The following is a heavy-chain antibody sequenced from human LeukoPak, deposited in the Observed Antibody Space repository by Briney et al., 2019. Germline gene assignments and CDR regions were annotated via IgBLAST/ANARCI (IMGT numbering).Heavy chain of an antibody. CDR1: GGSISSSSYY. CDR3: ARGERRPPDEDCSSTSCYAFDY. J-gene: IGHJ4*02. Sequence: SETLSLTCTVSGGSISSSSYYWGWIRQPPGKGLEWIGSIYYSGSTYYNPSLKSRVTISVDTSKNQFSLKLSSVTAADTAVYYCARGERRPPDEDCSSTSCYAFDYWGQGTLVTVSS. V-gene: IGHV4-39*01. D-gene: IGHD2-2*01. CDR2: IYYSGST.